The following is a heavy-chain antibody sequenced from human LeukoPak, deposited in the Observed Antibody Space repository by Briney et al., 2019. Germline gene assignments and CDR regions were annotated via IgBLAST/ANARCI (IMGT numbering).Heavy chain of an antibody. Sequence: GGSLRPSCEASAFTLSSYWMSWVRQAPGKGLEWVASIKADGSEKYYVDSVKGRFTISRDNAQNSLYLQMNSLRAEDTAVYYCARGRVAVAYWGQGTLVTVSS. D-gene: IGHD6-19*01. V-gene: IGHV3-7*04. CDR1: AFTLSSYW. J-gene: IGHJ4*02. CDR2: IKADGSEK. CDR3: ARGRVAVAY.